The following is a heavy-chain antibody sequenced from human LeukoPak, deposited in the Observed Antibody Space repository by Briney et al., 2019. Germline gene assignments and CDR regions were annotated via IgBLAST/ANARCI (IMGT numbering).Heavy chain of an antibody. V-gene: IGHV1-18*01. CDR2: ISGYNGNT. J-gene: IGHJ3*02. D-gene: IGHD6-13*01. Sequence: GASVKVSCKASGGTFSSYAISWVRQAPGQGLEWMGWISGYNGNTDYAQKFQGRVTMTTDTSTSTAYMELRSLRSDDTAVYYCARRIAAAGTGASDIWGQGTMVTVSS. CDR3: ARRIAAAGTGASDI. CDR1: GGTFSSYA.